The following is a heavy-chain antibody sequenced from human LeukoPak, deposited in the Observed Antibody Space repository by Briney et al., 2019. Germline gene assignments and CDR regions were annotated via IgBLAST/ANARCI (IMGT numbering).Heavy chain of an antibody. J-gene: IGHJ4*02. Sequence: GRSLRLSCAASGFTFSTYGMHWARQAPGKGLEWVAVIWYDGSNKYYADSVKGRFTISRDNSKNTLYLQMNSLRAEDTAVYYCARDIGIAAAGTLDYWGQGTLVTVSS. CDR3: ARDIGIAAAGTLDY. CDR1: GFTFSTYG. CDR2: IWYDGSNK. D-gene: IGHD6-13*01. V-gene: IGHV3-33*01.